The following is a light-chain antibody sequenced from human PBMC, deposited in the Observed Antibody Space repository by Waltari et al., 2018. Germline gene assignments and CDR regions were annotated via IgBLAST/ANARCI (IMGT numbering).Light chain of an antibody. V-gene: IGKV3-15*01. J-gene: IGKJ4*01. CDR1: QSVDSH. Sequence: EIVMTQSPSTLSVSPGERATLSCRASQSVDSHVAWYKQDPCHAPMLLISVASTRATDIPARFSGSRSGTEVTLTISSLQSEDSGVYYGQHYENWPHTFGGGTKVEIK. CDR2: VAS. CDR3: QHYENWPHT.